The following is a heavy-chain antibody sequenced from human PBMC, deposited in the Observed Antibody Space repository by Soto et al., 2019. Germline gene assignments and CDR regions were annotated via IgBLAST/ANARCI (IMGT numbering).Heavy chain of an antibody. J-gene: IGHJ4*02. CDR2: LFSGGST. V-gene: IGHV3-53*02. CDR3: ARDGVTIFGVGTIDY. D-gene: IGHD3-3*01. Sequence: EVQLVETGGGLIQPGGSLRLSCAVSGFTVSDNYLSWVRQAPGKGLEWVSVLFSGGSTNYAESVRGRFTISRDKSKNTLYLQMNSLRAEDTAVYYCARDGVTIFGVGTIDYWGQGTLVTVSS. CDR1: GFTVSDNY.